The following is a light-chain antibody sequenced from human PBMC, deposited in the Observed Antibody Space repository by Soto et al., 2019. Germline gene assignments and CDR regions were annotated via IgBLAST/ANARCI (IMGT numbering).Light chain of an antibody. Sequence: EIVMTQSPATLSVSPGERATLSCRASLSVSRNLAWYQQKPGQAPRLLIFDASTRATGIPARFSGSGSATEFTLTITQLQSEDFAVYYCQQYNAWPRTFGQGTKVEIK. V-gene: IGKV3-15*01. J-gene: IGKJ1*01. CDR1: LSVSRN. CDR3: QQYNAWPRT. CDR2: DAS.